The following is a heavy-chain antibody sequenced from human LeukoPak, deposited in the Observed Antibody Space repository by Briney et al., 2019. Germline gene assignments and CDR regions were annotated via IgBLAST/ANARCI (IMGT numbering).Heavy chain of an antibody. CDR3: ARASEYSSSCTPFDY. Sequence: HPGGSLRLSCAASGFTVSSNYMSWVRQAPGKGLEWVSVIYSGGSTYYADSVKGRFTISRDNSKNTLYLQMNSLRAEDTAVYYCARASEYSSSCTPFDYGGQGTLVTVSS. J-gene: IGHJ4*02. CDR1: GFTVSSNY. D-gene: IGHD6-13*01. V-gene: IGHV3-66*02. CDR2: IYSGGST.